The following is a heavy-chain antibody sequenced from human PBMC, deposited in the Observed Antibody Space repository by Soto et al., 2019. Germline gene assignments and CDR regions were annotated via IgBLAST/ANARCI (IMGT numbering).Heavy chain of an antibody. V-gene: IGHV4-59*08. CDR2: IYYSGST. CDR3: ARHIAAAGLYYYYYYMDV. Sequence: PSETLSLTCTVSGGSISSYYWSWIRQPPGKGLEWIGYIYYSGSTNYNPSLKSRVTISVDTSKNQFSLKLSSVTAADTAVYYCARHIAAAGLYYYYYYMDVWGKGTTVTVSS. CDR1: GGSISSYY. D-gene: IGHD6-13*01. J-gene: IGHJ6*03.